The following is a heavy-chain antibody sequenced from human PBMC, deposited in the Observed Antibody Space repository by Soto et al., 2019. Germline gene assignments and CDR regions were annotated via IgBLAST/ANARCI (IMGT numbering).Heavy chain of an antibody. CDR3: ANFNWYFAL. CDR2: IYYTGST. Sequence: QVQLQESGPGLVKPSETLSLTCTVSGGSISSYYWSWIRQPPGKGLEWIGYIYYTGSTNYNPSLKXRXTXXVDTSKNQFSLQLSSVTAADTAVYYCANFNWYFALWGRGTLVTVSS. V-gene: IGHV4-59*01. CDR1: GGSISSYY. J-gene: IGHJ2*01.